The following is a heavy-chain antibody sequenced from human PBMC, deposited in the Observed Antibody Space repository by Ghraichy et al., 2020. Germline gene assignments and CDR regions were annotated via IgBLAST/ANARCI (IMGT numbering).Heavy chain of an antibody. Sequence: GESLNISCAASGFTFSSHAMSWVRQAPGKGLEWVSAISGSGSSTYHADSVKGRFTISRDNSKNTLYLQMNSLRVEDTAVYYCARLYGDYAPEYYWGQGTLVTVST. J-gene: IGHJ4*02. CDR3: ARLYGDYAPEYY. V-gene: IGHV3-23*01. D-gene: IGHD4-17*01. CDR2: ISGSGSST. CDR1: GFTFSSHA.